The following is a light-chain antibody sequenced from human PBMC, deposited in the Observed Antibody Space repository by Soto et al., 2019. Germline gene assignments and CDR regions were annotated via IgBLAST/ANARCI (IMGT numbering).Light chain of an antibody. V-gene: IGKV3D-20*01. CDR3: QQYGTSEII. CDR1: QSVSSSY. Sequence: EVVLTQSPATLSLSPGERATLSCVASQSVSSSYLAWYQQKPGQAPRLLVYDTSTRATGIPDRYSGSGSGTDFTLTISRLEPEDFAVFFCQQYGTSEIIFGQGTRLEVK. J-gene: IGKJ5*01. CDR2: DTS.